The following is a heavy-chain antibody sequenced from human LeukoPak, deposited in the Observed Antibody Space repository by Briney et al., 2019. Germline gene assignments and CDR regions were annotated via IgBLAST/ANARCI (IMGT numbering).Heavy chain of an antibody. Sequence: SEPLSLTCTASGGSTSSTIYYWSWIRQPPGKGLEWIGYIYYSGSTNYNPSLKSRVTISVDTSKNQFSLKLSSVTAADTAVYYCARQEGSSWSSLDYWGQGTLVTVSS. CDR3: ARQEGSSWSSLDY. CDR2: IYYSGST. V-gene: IGHV4-61*05. J-gene: IGHJ4*02. CDR1: GGSTSSTIYY. D-gene: IGHD6-13*01.